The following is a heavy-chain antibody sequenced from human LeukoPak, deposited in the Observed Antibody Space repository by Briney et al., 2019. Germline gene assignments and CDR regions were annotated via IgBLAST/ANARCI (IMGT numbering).Heavy chain of an antibody. D-gene: IGHD6-13*01. V-gene: IGHV3-30*18. Sequence: PGGSLRLSCAASGFTFSSYGMHWVRQAPGKGLEWVAVISYDGSNKYYADSVKGRFTISRDNSKNTLYLQMNSLRAEDTAVYYCAKAPIAADGYYYYYYMDVWGKGTTVTISS. J-gene: IGHJ6*03. CDR3: AKAPIAADGYYYYYYMDV. CDR2: ISYDGSNK. CDR1: GFTFSSYG.